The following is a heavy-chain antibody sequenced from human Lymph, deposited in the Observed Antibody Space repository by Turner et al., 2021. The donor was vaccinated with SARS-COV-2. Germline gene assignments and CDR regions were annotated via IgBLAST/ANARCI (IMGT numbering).Heavy chain of an antibody. J-gene: IGHJ6*02. CDR3: ARIAAPGMGGGVHYYYYAMDV. V-gene: IGHV1-69*10. D-gene: IGHD6-13*01. Sequence: QVQLVQSGAEVKKPGSSVKVSCKASGGTFSSSAISWVRQAPGQGLEGRGGLIPCLAIANYAQKFQGRVTITADKSTGTAYMELSSLRSEDTAVYFCARIAAPGMGGGVHYYYYAMDVWGQGTTVTVSS. CDR1: GGTFSSSA. CDR2: LIPCLAIA.